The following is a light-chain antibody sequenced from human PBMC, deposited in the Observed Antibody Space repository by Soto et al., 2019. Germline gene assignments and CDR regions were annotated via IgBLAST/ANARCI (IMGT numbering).Light chain of an antibody. J-gene: IGKJ5*01. CDR3: QQYGSSPIT. Sequence: EIVMTQSPATLSVSPGERVTLSCRASQSVSSNLAWYQQKVGQAPRLLIYGASTRATGIPARFSGSGSGTEFTLTISRLEPEDFAVYYCQQYGSSPITFGQGTRLEIK. CDR1: QSVSSN. V-gene: IGKV3-15*01. CDR2: GAS.